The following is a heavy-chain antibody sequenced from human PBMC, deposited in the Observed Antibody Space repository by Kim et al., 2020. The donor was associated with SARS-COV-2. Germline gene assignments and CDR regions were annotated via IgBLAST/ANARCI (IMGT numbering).Heavy chain of an antibody. J-gene: IGHJ5*02. Sequence: ASVKVSCKASGYTFTSYDMRWVRQDPGQGLEWMGIINPSGGSTSYAQKFQGRVTMTRDTSTSTVYMELSSLRSEDTAVYYCAREGSIAAAGIRWFDLRGKGALVTVSS. CDR2: INPSGGST. CDR3: AREGSIAAAGIRWFDL. V-gene: IGHV1-46*01. CDR1: GYTFTSYD. D-gene: IGHD6-13*01.